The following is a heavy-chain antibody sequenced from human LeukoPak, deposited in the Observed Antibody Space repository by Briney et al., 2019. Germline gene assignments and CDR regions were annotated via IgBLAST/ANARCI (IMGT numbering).Heavy chain of an antibody. CDR3: ARGGGRWLQMGGFDY. J-gene: IGHJ4*02. Sequence: HAGRSLRLSCAASGFTFSSYAMHWVRQAPGKGLEWVAVISYDGSNKCYADSVKGRFTISRDNSKNTLYLQMNSLRAEDTAVYYCARGGGRWLQMGGFDYWGQGTLVTVSS. CDR2: ISYDGSNK. V-gene: IGHV3-30*04. CDR1: GFTFSSYA. D-gene: IGHD5-24*01.